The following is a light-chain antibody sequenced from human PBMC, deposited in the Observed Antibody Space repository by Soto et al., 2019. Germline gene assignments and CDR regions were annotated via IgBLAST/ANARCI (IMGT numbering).Light chain of an antibody. Sequence: QAVVTQPPSASGTPGQRVTISCSGGGSNIGSNTVNWYQQLPGAAPTILIHANNQRPSGVPERFSGSKSGTSASLAISGLQSEDEADYFCAAWDESLYGVVFGGGTKLTVL. V-gene: IGLV1-44*01. J-gene: IGLJ2*01. CDR1: GSNIGSNT. CDR2: ANN. CDR3: AAWDESLYGVV.